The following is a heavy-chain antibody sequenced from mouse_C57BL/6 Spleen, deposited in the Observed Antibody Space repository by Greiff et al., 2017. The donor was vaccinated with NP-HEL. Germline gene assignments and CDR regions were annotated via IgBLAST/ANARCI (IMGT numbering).Heavy chain of an antibody. V-gene: IGHV5-4*01. CDR2: ISDGGSYT. CDR1: GFTFSSYA. D-gene: IGHD4-1*01. J-gene: IGHJ2*01. Sequence: DVHLVESGGGLVKPGGSLKLSCAASGFTFSSYAMSWVRQTPEKRLEWVATISDGGSYTYYPDNVKGRFTISRDNAKNNLYLQMSHLKSEDTAMYYCAREGPNPGFDYWGQGTTLTVSS. CDR3: AREGPNPGFDY.